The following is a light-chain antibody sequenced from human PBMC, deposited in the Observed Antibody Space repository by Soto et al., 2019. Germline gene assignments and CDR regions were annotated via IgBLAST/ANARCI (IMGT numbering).Light chain of an antibody. CDR3: QHSGSSPWT. CDR1: QSVSSNY. CDR2: GAS. Sequence: EIVLTQSPGTLSLSAVDRATLSCRASQSVSSNYLAWYQQKPGQTPRLLIYGASSRATGIPDRFSGSGSGTDFTLTISRLEPEDFAVYYCQHSGSSPWTFGQGTKVEIK. V-gene: IGKV3-20*01. J-gene: IGKJ1*01.